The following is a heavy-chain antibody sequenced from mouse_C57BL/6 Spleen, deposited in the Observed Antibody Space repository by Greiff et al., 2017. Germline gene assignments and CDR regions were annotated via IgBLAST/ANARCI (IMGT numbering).Heavy chain of an antibody. CDR2: IDPSDSET. CDR1: GYTFTSYW. CDR3: ARGSRHPPYWYFDV. Sequence: QVQLQQPGAELVRPGSSVKLSCKASGYTFTSYWMHWVKQRPIQGLEWIGNIDPSDSETHYNQKFKDKATLTVDKSSSTAYMQLSSLTSEDSAVYYCARGSRHPPYWYFDVWGTGTTVTVSS. V-gene: IGHV1-52*01. J-gene: IGHJ1*03. D-gene: IGHD1-1*01.